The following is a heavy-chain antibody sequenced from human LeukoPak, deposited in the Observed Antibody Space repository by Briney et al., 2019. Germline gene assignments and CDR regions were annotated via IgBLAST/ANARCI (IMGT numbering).Heavy chain of an antibody. V-gene: IGHV3-74*01. J-gene: IGHJ4*02. CDR3: ARYNWNSAPFDY. CDR1: GFTFSSYW. D-gene: IGHD1-7*01. Sequence: GGSLRLSCAASGFTFSSYWMHWVRQAPGKGLVWGSRINSDGSSTSYADSVKGRFTISRDSAKNTLYLEMNSLRAEDTAVYYCARYNWNSAPFDYWGQGTLVTVSS. CDR2: INSDGSST.